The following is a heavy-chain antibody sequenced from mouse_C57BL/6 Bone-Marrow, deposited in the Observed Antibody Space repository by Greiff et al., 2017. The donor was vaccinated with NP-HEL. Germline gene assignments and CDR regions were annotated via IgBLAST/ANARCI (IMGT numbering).Heavy chain of an antibody. CDR1: GFTFSSYA. J-gene: IGHJ4*01. D-gene: IGHD1-1*01. V-gene: IGHV5-4*01. CDR2: ISGGGSYT. Sequence: EVQRVESGGGLVKPGGSLKLSCAASGFTFSSYAMSWVRQTPEKRLEWVATISGGGSYTYYPDNVKGRFTISRDNAKNNLYLQMSHLKSEDTAMYYCARDHHYLLLRSPYAMDYWGQGTSVTVSS. CDR3: ARDHHYLLLRSPYAMDY.